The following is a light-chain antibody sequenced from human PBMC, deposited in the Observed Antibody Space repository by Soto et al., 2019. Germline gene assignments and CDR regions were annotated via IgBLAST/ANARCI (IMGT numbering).Light chain of an antibody. CDR3: SSYTSSSTLV. Sequence: QSALTQPASVSGSPGQSITISCTGTSSDVGGYTYVSWYQQHPGKAPKLIISEVSNRPSGVSNRFSCSKSGTTASLTISGLQADDEADYYCSSYTSSSTLVFGGGTKLTVL. CDR2: EVS. J-gene: IGLJ3*02. V-gene: IGLV2-14*01. CDR1: SSDVGGYTY.